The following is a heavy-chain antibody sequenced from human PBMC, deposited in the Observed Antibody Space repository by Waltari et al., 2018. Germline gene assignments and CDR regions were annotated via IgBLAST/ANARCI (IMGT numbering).Heavy chain of an antibody. CDR3: ARETANGYSGFG. V-gene: IGHV3-7*03. CDR1: GFTFGNYW. Sequence: EVQVVESGGGLVQPGGSLRLSCAACGFTFGNYWMSWVRQTPGKGLEWVANINQDGSDKYYVDSVKGRFTISRDNAKNSLYLQMNNLRAGDTAVYYCARETANGYSGFGWGQGTLVTVSS. J-gene: IGHJ4*02. D-gene: IGHD5-12*01. CDR2: INQDGSDK.